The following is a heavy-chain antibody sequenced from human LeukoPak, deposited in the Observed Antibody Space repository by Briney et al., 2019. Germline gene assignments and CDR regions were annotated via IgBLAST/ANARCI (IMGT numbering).Heavy chain of an antibody. CDR1: GFTFSNAW. CDR2: IKSKTDGGTT. J-gene: IGHJ6*03. V-gene: IGHV3-15*01. CDR3: TTDWIKGTNYYYYMDV. D-gene: IGHD2-2*03. Sequence: GGSLRLSCAASGFTFSNAWMSWVRQAPGKGLEWVGRIKSKTDGGTTDYAAPVKGRFTISRDDSKNTLYLQMNSLKTEDTAVYYCTTDWIKGTNYYYYMDVWGKGTTVTISS.